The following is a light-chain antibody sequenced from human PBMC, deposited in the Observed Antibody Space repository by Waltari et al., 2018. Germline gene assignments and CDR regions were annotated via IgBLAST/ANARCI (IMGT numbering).Light chain of an antibody. CDR1: QSLVHSDGNTY. V-gene: IGKV2-30*02. J-gene: IGKJ3*01. Sequence: DVVMTQSPLSLPVTLGQPASISCRSSQSLVHSDGNTYLNWFQQRPGQSPRRLIYKVSNRDSGVPDRFSGSGSGTDFTLKLSGVEAEDVGVYYCMQGTHWPPFTFGPGTKVDIK. CDR2: KVS. CDR3: MQGTHWPPFT.